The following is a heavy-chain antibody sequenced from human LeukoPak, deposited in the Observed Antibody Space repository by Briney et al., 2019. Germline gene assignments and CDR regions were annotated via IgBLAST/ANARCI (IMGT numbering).Heavy chain of an antibody. J-gene: IGHJ4*02. D-gene: IGHD3-16*01. V-gene: IGHV3-7*03. CDR3: AKDVDDYVWGSYDY. CDR1: GFTFNHYW. CDR2: IKQDGSEK. Sequence: PGGSLRLSCAASGFTFNHYWMTWVRQAPERGLEWVANIKQDGSEKYYVDSVKGRFTVSRDNAKNPVYLQMNSLRAEDTAVYYCAKDVDDYVWGSYDYWGQGTLVTVSS.